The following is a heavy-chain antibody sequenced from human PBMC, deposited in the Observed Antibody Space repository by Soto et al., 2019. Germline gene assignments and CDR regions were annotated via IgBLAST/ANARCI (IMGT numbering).Heavy chain of an antibody. J-gene: IGHJ4*02. Sequence: GGSLRLSCAASGFTFSSYAMSWVRQAQGKGLEWVSSMWGSGTTTYYADYVKGRFTISRDNSKNTLSLQMNSLRAEDTAVYYCAKDDRGAVAYFDYWGQGTLVTVSS. D-gene: IGHD3-10*01. V-gene: IGHV3-23*01. CDR3: AKDDRGAVAYFDY. CDR1: GFTFSSYA. CDR2: MWGSGTTT.